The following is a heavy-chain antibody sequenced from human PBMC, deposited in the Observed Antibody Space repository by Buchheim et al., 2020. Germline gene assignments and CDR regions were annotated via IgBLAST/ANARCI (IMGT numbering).Heavy chain of an antibody. V-gene: IGHV3-23*01. J-gene: IGHJ4*02. CDR2: ISGTGINT. CDR3: AKSPKSVIPSTLDY. Sequence: EVQVLESGGDLVQPGGSLRLSCAASGFTFSNYVMSWIRQAPGMGLEWVSGISGTGINTYYADSVKGRFTISRDNSKNTLYLHMNSLRAEDTAVYYCAKSPKSVIPSTLDYWDQGTL. CDR1: GFTFSNYV. D-gene: IGHD2/OR15-2a*01.